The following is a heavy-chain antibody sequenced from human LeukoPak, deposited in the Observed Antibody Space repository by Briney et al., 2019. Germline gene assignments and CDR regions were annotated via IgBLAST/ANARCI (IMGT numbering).Heavy chain of an antibody. CDR1: GGSISSYY. V-gene: IGHV4-59*01. CDR2: IYYRGST. Sequence: SETLSLTCTVSGGSISSYYWSWIRQPPGKGLEWIGYIYYRGSTNYNPSLKSRVTISVDTSKNQFSLKLSSVTAADTAVYYCARWFGEGYYYYGMDVWGQGTTVTVSS. J-gene: IGHJ6*02. D-gene: IGHD3-10*01. CDR3: ARWFGEGYYYYGMDV.